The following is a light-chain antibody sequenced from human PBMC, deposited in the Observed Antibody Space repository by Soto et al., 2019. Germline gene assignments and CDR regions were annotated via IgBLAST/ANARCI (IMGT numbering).Light chain of an antibody. CDR3: QESGSSRT. Sequence: EIVLTQSPGTLSLSPGERATLSCRASQSVSSSYLAWYQQKPGQAPRLLIYGASSRATGIPDRFCGSGSGTDFTLTISRLEPEDFAVYYCQESGSSRTFGQGTKV. CDR1: QSVSSSY. CDR2: GAS. V-gene: IGKV3-20*01. J-gene: IGKJ1*01.